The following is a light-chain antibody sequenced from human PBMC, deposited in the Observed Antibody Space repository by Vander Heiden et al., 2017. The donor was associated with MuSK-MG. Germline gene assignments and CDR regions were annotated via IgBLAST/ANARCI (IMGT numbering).Light chain of an antibody. J-gene: IGLJ1*01. CDR1: TSDVGAYNY. CDR2: DVS. Sequence: QSALTQPASVSGSSGQSITISCTGTTSDVGAYNYVSWFQQHPGNAPKLILYDVSVRPSGVSNRFSGSKFGSTATLTISGLQAEDEADYYCCTYTSIGTHVFGTGTTVTVL. CDR3: CTYTSIGTHV. V-gene: IGLV2-14*01.